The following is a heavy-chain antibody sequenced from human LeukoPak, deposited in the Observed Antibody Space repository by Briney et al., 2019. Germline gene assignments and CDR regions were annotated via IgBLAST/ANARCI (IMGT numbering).Heavy chain of an antibody. CDR1: GFTFSSSA. CDR2: ISASGGST. V-gene: IGHV3-23*01. CDR3: AKDQRLESPHYLDT. J-gene: IGHJ4*02. Sequence: GGSLGLYWADSGFTFSSSAIRWVRHVAGKGQDLVLVISASGGSTNYADSVRGRFTTSRDNSKNTLYVQMNRLRVEETTLYSCAKDQRLESPHYLDTWGQGTLVTVSS. D-gene: IGHD1-1*01.